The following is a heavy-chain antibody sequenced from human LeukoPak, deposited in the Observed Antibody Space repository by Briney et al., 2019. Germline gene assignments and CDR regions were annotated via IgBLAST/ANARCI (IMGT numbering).Heavy chain of an antibody. Sequence: PVGSLRLSYAASGFTFSSYGMHWVRQAPGKGLEWVSVIYSGGSTYYADSVKGRFTISRDNSKNTLYLQMNSLRAEDTAVYYCARSYSSGWYHHDYWGQGTLVTVSS. CDR3: ARSYSSGWYHHDY. CDR1: GFTFSSYG. D-gene: IGHD6-19*01. J-gene: IGHJ4*02. CDR2: IYSGGST. V-gene: IGHV3-53*01.